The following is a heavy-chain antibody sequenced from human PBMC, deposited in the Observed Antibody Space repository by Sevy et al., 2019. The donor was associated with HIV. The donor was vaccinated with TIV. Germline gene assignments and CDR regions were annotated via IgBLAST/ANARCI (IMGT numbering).Heavy chain of an antibody. D-gene: IGHD3-22*01. Sequence: ASVKVSCKVSGYTLTELSMHWVRQAPGKGLEWMGGFDPEDGETIYAQKFQGRVTMTEDTSTDTAYMELSSLRSEDTAVYYYATVVGNYYDSSGYDWGQGTLVTVSS. J-gene: IGHJ4*02. V-gene: IGHV1-24*01. CDR3: ATVVGNYYDSSGYD. CDR1: GYTLTELS. CDR2: FDPEDGET.